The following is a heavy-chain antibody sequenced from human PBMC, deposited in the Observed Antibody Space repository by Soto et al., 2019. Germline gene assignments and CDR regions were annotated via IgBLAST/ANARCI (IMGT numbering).Heavy chain of an antibody. Sequence: GASVKVSCKASGYTFTSYYMHWVRQAPGQGLEWMGIINPSGGSTSYAQKFQGRVTMTRDTSTSTVYMELSSLRSEDTAVYYCARVGEGEIAASPQYYYYYGMDVWGQGTTVTVSS. CDR1: GYTFTSYY. V-gene: IGHV1-46*01. CDR3: ARVGEGEIAASPQYYYYYGMDV. D-gene: IGHD6-6*01. J-gene: IGHJ6*02. CDR2: INPSGGST.